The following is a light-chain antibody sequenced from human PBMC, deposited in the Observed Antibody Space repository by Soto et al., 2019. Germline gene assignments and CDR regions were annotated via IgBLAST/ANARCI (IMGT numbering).Light chain of an antibody. CDR2: DVN. CDR1: SSDVGAYDF. J-gene: IGLJ2*01. Sequence: QSVLTQPASVSGSPGQSITFSCTGSSSDVGAYDFVSWYRQHPGKAPKLLVYDVNKRPSGVSYRFSGSKSGNTASLSISGLQAEDEADYYCASYSTSRLRVIFGGGTKLTVL. V-gene: IGLV2-14*01. CDR3: ASYSTSRLRVI.